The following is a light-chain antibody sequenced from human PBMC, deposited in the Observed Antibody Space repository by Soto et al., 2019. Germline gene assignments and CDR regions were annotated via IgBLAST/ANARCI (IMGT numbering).Light chain of an antibody. Sequence: PGERATLSCRASQTISSNYLAWYQQKPGQAPRLLIHGASTRAIGIPDRFSGSGSGADFILTISRLEPEDFAVYYCQQYDSSPRTFGQGTTVDIK. J-gene: IGKJ1*01. CDR3: QQYDSSPRT. V-gene: IGKV3-20*01. CDR1: QTISSNY. CDR2: GAS.